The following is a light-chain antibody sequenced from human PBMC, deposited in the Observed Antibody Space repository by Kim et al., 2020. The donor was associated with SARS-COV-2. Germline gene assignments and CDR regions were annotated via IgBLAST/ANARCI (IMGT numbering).Light chain of an antibody. CDR3: QQNDNPYT. V-gene: IGKV1-33*01. Sequence: DIQMTQSPSSLSASVGDRVTITCQASQDISNYLNWYQQKPGKAPKLLIYDASNLETGVPSRFSGSGSGTDFTFTISSLQPEDIATYYCQQNDNPYTFGQGPSWRS. J-gene: IGKJ2*01. CDR1: QDISNY. CDR2: DAS.